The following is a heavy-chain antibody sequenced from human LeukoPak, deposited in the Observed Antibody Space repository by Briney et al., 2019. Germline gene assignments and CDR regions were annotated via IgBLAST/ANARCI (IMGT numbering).Heavy chain of an antibody. D-gene: IGHD3-22*01. V-gene: IGHV3-48*03. CDR2: ISVSNRDM. Sequence: PGGSLTLSCTVSRFTFSNYEMNWLRQAPGKGLEWISYISVSNRDMHYADSVKGRFTISRDNAKNSLYLQINSLRAEDTAVYFCVRDGYYDSSGYYYAYYFDCWGQGTLVTVSS. CDR3: VRDGYYDSSGYYYAYYFDC. J-gene: IGHJ4*02. CDR1: RFTFSNYE.